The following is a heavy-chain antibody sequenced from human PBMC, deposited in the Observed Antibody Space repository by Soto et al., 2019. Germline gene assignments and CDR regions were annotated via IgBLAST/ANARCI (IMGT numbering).Heavy chain of an antibody. CDR3: VRSKGGYSYGTPFDY. CDR1: GFTFDDYA. CDR2: ISWNSGNI. J-gene: IGHJ4*02. Sequence: EVQLEESGGALVQPGRSLRLSCAASGFTFDDYAMYWVRQVLGKGLEWVSSISWNSGNIGYADSVKGRFTTSSDNAESSLYLQMNSLRPEDTALYYCVRSKGGYSYGTPFDYWGQGTLVTVSS. D-gene: IGHD5-18*01. V-gene: IGHV3-9*01.